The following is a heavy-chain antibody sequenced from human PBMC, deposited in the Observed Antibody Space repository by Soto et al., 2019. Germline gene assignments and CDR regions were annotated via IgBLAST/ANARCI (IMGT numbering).Heavy chain of an antibody. CDR2: INGDGTTT. D-gene: IGHD2-2*01. CDR3: ARDRGYPASFAI. V-gene: IGHV3-74*01. Sequence: EVQLVESGGGLVQPGESLRLSCAASGFPFGPFYMHWVRQAPGKGLEWVSHINGDGTTTVYADSVKGRFTISRDNAKNTLYLQMTSLRAEETAVYYCARDRGYPASFAIWGKGTMVTVSS. CDR1: GFPFGPFY. J-gene: IGHJ3*02.